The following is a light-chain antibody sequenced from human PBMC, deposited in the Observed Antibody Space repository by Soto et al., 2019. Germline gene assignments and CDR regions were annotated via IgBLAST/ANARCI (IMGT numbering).Light chain of an antibody. V-gene: IGKV4-1*01. J-gene: IGKJ3*01. CDR3: QQYYSTPFT. CDR1: QSVGNN. CDR2: WAS. Sequence: EIVLTQSPATLSLSPGERATLSCRASQSVGNNLAWYQQKPGQPPKLLIYWASTRESGVPDRFSGSGSGTDFTLTISSLQAEDVAVYYCQQYYSTPFTFGPGTKVDIK.